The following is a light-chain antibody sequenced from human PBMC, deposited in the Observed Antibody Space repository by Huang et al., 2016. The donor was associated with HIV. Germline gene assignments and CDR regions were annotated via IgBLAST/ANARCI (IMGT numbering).Light chain of an antibody. Sequence: EVVMTQSPATMSVSPGDKVTLSWRASQTVTNKLAWYQKRPGQAPRLLMFSASTRPTGIPARFSGSGSGTEFSLTISSLQSEDFAVYYCHQYNDWPRTFGQGTKVEMK. CDR2: SAS. V-gene: IGKV3-15*01. J-gene: IGKJ1*01. CDR3: HQYNDWPRT. CDR1: QTVTNK.